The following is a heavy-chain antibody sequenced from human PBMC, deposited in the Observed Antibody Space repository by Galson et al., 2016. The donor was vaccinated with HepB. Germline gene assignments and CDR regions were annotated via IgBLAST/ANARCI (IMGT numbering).Heavy chain of an antibody. Sequence: SLRLSCAASGFTLSSHSMNWVRQAPGKGLEWVSYITSSSSSIYYADSVKGRFTISRDNAKNSLYLQMNSLTVEDTAVYYCVRGPGMVGATGFDYWGQGTLVTVSS. D-gene: IGHD1-26*01. CDR3: VRGPGMVGATGFDY. CDR2: ITSSSSSI. J-gene: IGHJ4*02. CDR1: GFTLSSHS. V-gene: IGHV3-48*01.